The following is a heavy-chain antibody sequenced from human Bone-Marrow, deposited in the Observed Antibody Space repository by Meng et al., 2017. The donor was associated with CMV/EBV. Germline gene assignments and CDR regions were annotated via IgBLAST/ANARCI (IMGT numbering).Heavy chain of an antibody. Sequence: SETLSLTCTVSGGFISSNSYYWGWIRQPPGKGLEWIGSMYYSGSTHYNPSLKSRVTISVDTSKNQFSLQLNSVTPEDTAVYYCAREDSTFDYWGQGTLVTVSS. CDR2: MYYSGST. CDR3: AREDSTFDY. CDR1: GGFISSNSYY. J-gene: IGHJ4*02. V-gene: IGHV4-39*07. D-gene: IGHD2/OR15-2a*01.